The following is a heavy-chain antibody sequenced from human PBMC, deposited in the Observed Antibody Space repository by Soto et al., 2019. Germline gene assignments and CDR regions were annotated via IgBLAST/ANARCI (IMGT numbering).Heavy chain of an antibody. CDR2: LGDSGTKT. D-gene: IGHD3-22*01. CDR1: GFKFSTFA. V-gene: IGHV3-23*01. CDR3: AKEFDTSGYYSYYYAMDV. Sequence: PGGSLRLSCAACGFKFSTFAMSWVRQAPGKGLEWVSGLGDSGTKTYYAASVRGRFIISRDNSKNTVDLQMNSLRAEDTAVYYCAKEFDTSGYYSYYYAMDVWGQGTTVTVSS. J-gene: IGHJ6*02.